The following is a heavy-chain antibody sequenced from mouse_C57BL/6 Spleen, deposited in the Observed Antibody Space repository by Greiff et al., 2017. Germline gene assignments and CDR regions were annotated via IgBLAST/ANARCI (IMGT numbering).Heavy chain of an antibody. Sequence: QVTLKVSGPGILQSSQTLSLTCSFSGFSLSTSGMGVSWLRQPSGKGLEWLAHIYWDDDKRYNPSLKRRLTISKDTSTNQVFLKITRLDTADTATYYCARSYGSGAMDYWGQGTSVTVSS. V-gene: IGHV8-12*01. CDR1: GFSLSTSGMG. J-gene: IGHJ4*01. D-gene: IGHD1-1*01. CDR3: ARSYGSGAMDY. CDR2: IYWDDDK.